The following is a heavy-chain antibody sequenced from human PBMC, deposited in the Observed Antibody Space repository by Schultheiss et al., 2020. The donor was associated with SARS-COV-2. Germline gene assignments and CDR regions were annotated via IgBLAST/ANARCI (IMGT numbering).Heavy chain of an antibody. CDR2: IYTSGST. J-gene: IGHJ4*02. D-gene: IGHD6-19*01. CDR3: ARVAIQWLVDY. Sequence: SETLSLTCTVSGGSISDYDWSWIRQPAGKALEWIGRIYTSGSTYYNPSLKSRLTMSVDTSKSQFSLKLSSVTAAETAVYYCARVAIQWLVDYWGQGTLVTVSS. V-gene: IGHV4-4*07. CDR1: GGSISDYD.